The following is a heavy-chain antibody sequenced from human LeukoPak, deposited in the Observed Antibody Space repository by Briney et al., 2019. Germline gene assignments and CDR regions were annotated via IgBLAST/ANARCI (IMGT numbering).Heavy chain of an antibody. J-gene: IGHJ3*02. CDR3: ARAPRGGFDI. D-gene: IGHD3-10*01. CDR1: GGSISSYY. V-gene: IGHV4-59*01. CDR2: IYYSGST. Sequence: PSETLSLACTVSGGSISSYYWSWIRQPPGKGLEWIGYIYYSGSTNYNPSLKSRVTISVDTSKNQFSLKLSSVTAADTAVYYCARAPRGGFDIWGQGTMVNVSS.